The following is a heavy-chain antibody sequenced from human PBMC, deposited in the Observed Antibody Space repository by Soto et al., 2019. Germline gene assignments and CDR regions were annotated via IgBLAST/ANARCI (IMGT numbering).Heavy chain of an antibody. V-gene: IGHV5-51*01. J-gene: IGHJ6*02. Sequence: LGESLKISCKGSGYSFTSYWIGWVRQMPGKGLEWMGIIYPGDSDTRYSPSFQGQVTISADKSISTAYLQWSSLKASDTAMYYCARSDDFWSGYYDYYYGMDVWGQGTTVTVSS. CDR2: IYPGDSDT. CDR3: ARSDDFWSGYYDYYYGMDV. D-gene: IGHD3-3*01. CDR1: GYSFTSYW.